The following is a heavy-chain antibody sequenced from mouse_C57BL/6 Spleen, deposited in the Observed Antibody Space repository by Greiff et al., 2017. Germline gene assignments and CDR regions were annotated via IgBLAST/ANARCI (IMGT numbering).Heavy chain of an antibody. CDR3: ARAGYYGSSYEDYYAMDY. CDR1: GYSITSGYY. J-gene: IGHJ4*01. D-gene: IGHD1-1*01. CDR2: ISYDGSN. V-gene: IGHV3-6*01. Sequence: EVQLQESGPGLVKPSQSLSLTCSVTGYSITSGYYWNWIRQFPGNKLEWMGYISYDGSNNYNPSLKNRISITRDTSKNQFFLKLNSVTTEDTATYYCARAGYYGSSYEDYYAMDYWGQGTSVTVSS.